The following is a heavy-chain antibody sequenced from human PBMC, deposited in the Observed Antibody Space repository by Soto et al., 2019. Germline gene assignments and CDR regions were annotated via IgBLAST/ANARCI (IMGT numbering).Heavy chain of an antibody. CDR3: ASHDPGARFDP. D-gene: IGHD1-1*01. J-gene: IGHJ5*02. V-gene: IGHV1-2*02. CDR1: RYIFTAYF. Sequence: QVQLVQSGAELKKPGSSVKVSCKATRYIFTAYFMHWVRQAPGQGLEWMGWINPNNGATHYGLSFQGRVTMTRDTSISTAYMELSSLRSDDTAVHYCASHDPGARFDPWGQGPLVIVSS. CDR2: INPNNGAT.